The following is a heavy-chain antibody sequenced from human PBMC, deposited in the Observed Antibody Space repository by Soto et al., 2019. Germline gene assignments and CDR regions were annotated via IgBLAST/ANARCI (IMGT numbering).Heavy chain of an antibody. CDR2: MNPNSGNT. J-gene: IGHJ6*03. Sequence: ASVKVSCKASGYTFTSYDINWVRQATGQGLEWMGWMNPNSGNTGYARKFQGRVTMTRNTSISTAYMELSSLRSEDTAVYYCARWFGELYGYYYYYMDVWGKGTTVTVSS. D-gene: IGHD3-10*01. V-gene: IGHV1-8*01. CDR1: GYTFTSYD. CDR3: ARWFGELYGYYYYYMDV.